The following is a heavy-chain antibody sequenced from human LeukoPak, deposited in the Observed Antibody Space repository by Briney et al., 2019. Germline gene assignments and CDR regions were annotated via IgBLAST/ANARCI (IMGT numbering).Heavy chain of an antibody. CDR1: GFTFSSYS. CDR2: ISSSSSYI. J-gene: IGHJ6*02. D-gene: IGHD3-16*02. V-gene: IGHV3-21*01. Sequence: GGSLRLSCAASGFTFSSYSMNWVRQAPGKGLEWVSSISSSSSYIYYADSEKGRFTISRDNAKNSLYLQMNSLRAEDTAVYYCASAIVRRYGMDVWGQGTTVTVSS. CDR3: ASAIVRRYGMDV.